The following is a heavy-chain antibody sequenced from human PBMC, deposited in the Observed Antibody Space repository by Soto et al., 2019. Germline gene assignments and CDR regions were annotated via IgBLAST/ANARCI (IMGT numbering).Heavy chain of an antibody. CDR3: AREYYYDSSGYYSGWFDP. CDR2: IYYSGST. D-gene: IGHD3-22*01. CDR1: GGSISSYY. J-gene: IGHJ5*02. Sequence: SETLSLTCTVSGGSISSYYWSWIRQPPGKGLEWIGYIYYSGSTNYNPSLKSRVTISVDTSKNQFSLKLSSVTAADTAVYYCAREYYYDSSGYYSGWFDPWGQGALVTVSS. V-gene: IGHV4-59*01.